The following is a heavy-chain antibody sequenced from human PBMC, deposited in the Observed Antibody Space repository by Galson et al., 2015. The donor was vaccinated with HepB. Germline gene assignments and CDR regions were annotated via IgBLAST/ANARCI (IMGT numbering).Heavy chain of an antibody. D-gene: IGHD3-9*01. CDR3: ARDLCYDILTGRGGGFVY. J-gene: IGHJ4*02. CDR1: GFTFSSCD. Sequence: SLRLSCAASGFTFSSCDMHWVRQTPGKGLEWVAFIRYGGGNKYYADSVKGRFTIFRVNSNNTLYLQMESLRPEDTAVYYCARDLCYDILTGRGGGFVYWGQGTLVTVSS. V-gene: IGHV3-30*02. CDR2: IRYGGGNK.